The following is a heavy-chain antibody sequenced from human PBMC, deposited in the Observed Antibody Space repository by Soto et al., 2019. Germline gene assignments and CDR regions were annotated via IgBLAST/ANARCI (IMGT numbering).Heavy chain of an antibody. J-gene: IGHJ5*02. Sequence: KASETLSLTCTVSGGSISSYYWSWIRQPPGKGLEWIGYIYYSGSTNYNPSLKSRVTISVDTSKHQFSLKLSSVTAADTAVYYCAKTVGYCSSTSCYETGGGRRNWFDPWGQGTLVTVSS. D-gene: IGHD2-2*01. CDR3: AKTVGYCSSTSCYETGGGRRNWFDP. V-gene: IGHV4-59*08. CDR2: IYYSGST. CDR1: GGSISSYY.